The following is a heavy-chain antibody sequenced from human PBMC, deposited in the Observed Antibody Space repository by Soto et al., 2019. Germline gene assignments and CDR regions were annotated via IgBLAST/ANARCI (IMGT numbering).Heavy chain of an antibody. V-gene: IGHV3-30-3*01. Sequence: QVQLVQSGGGVVQPGRSLRLSCVASGFTFSNYAMTWVRQTPDKGLKWVAIISTDGTNKQYADSVRGRFTISRDNPMNTLYLQITSLRPEDTAVYYCARDFGYWGQGTQVTVSS. CDR1: GFTFSNYA. CDR2: ISTDGTNK. CDR3: ARDFGY. J-gene: IGHJ4*02.